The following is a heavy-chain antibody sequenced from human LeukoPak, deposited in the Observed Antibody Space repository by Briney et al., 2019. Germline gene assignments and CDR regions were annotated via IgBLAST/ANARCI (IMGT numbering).Heavy chain of an antibody. CDR2: ISSSGSTI. Sequence: PGGSLRLSCAASGFIFSSYEMNWVRQAPGKGLECVSYISSSGSTIYYADSVKGRFTISRDNAKNSLYLQMNSLRAEDTAVYYCARVSVQWFWELLDYMDVWGKGTTVTISS. J-gene: IGHJ6*03. D-gene: IGHD3-10*01. CDR3: ARVSVQWFWELLDYMDV. V-gene: IGHV3-48*03. CDR1: GFIFSSYE.